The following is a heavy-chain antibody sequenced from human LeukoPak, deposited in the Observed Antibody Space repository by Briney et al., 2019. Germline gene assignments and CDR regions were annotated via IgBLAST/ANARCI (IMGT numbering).Heavy chain of an antibody. Sequence: SETLSLTCTVSGGSISGYYWSWIRQPPGKGLEWIGEINHSGSTNYNPSLKSRVTISVDTSKNQFSLKLSSVTAADTAVYYCARGLPNSSISFDYWGQGTLVTVSS. CDR1: GGSISGYY. J-gene: IGHJ4*02. V-gene: IGHV4-34*01. D-gene: IGHD6-13*01. CDR3: ARGLPNSSISFDY. CDR2: INHSGST.